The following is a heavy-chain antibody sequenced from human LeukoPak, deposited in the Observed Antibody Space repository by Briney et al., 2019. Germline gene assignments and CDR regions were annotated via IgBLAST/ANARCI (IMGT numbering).Heavy chain of an antibody. CDR2: IHYSGST. J-gene: IGHJ6*02. V-gene: IGHV4-59*01. Sequence: SETLSLTCTVSGGPINTYYWSWIRQPPGKGLEWIGYIHYSGSTNYNPSLKSRLTLSVDTSNNQFSLRLGSVTAADTAVYYCARSLGATRYNLRYYFYYGLDDWGQGTTVTVSS. D-gene: IGHD1-26*01. CDR1: GGPINTYY. CDR3: ARSLGATRYNLRYYFYYGLDD.